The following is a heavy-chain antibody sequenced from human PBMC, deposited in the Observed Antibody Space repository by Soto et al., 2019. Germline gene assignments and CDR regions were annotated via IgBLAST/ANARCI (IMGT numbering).Heavy chain of an antibody. J-gene: IGHJ4*02. D-gene: IGHD3-22*01. CDR2: IIPIFGTA. CDR3: AREAPQDSSGYYCPIFDY. CDR1: GGTFSSYA. Sequence: SVKVSCKASGGTFSSYAISWVRQAPGQGLEWMGGIIPIFGTANYAQKFQGRVTITADESTSTAYMELSSLRSEDTAVYYCAREAPQDSSGYYCPIFDYWGQGTLVTVSS. V-gene: IGHV1-69*13.